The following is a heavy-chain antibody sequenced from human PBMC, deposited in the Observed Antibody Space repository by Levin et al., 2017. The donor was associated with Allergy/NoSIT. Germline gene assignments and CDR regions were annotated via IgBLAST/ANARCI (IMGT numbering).Heavy chain of an antibody. D-gene: IGHD3-10*01. CDR2: ISSSSSYI. CDR1: GFTFSSYS. V-gene: IGHV3-21*01. Sequence: GGSLRLSCAASGFTFSSYSMNWVRQAPGKGREWVSSISSSSSYIYYADSVKGRFTISRDNAKNSLYLQMNSLRAEDTAVYYCARDGNYGSGSDHWFDPWGQGTLVTVSS. CDR3: ARDGNYGSGSDHWFDP. J-gene: IGHJ5*02.